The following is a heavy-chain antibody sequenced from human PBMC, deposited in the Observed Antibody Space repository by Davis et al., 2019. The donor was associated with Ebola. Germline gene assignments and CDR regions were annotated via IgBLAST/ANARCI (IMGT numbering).Heavy chain of an antibody. J-gene: IGHJ6*02. D-gene: IGHD3-10*01. CDR2: INHSGST. CDR3: ARIITMVRGGMDV. V-gene: IGHV4-34*01. CDR1: GGSFSGYY. Sequence: SETLSLTCAVYGGSFSGYYWSWIRQPPGKGLEWIGEINHSGSTNYNPSLKSRVTISVDTSKNQFSLQLNSVTPEDTAVYYCARIITMVRGGMDVWGQGTTVTVSS.